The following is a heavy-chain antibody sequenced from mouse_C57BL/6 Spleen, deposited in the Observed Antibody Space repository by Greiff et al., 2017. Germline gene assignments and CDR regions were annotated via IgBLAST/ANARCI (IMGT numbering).Heavy chain of an antibody. V-gene: IGHV1-69*01. J-gene: IGHJ1*03. CDR2: IDPSDSYT. CDR3: ARSSYYGSSYVGYFDV. CDR1: GYTFTSYW. D-gene: IGHD1-1*01. Sequence: QVQLQQPGAELVMPGASVKLSCKASGYTFTSYWMHWVKQRPGQGLEWSGEIDPSDSYTNYNQKFKGKSTLTVDKSSSTAYMQLSSLTSEDSAVYYCARSSYYGSSYVGYFDVWGTGTTVTVSS.